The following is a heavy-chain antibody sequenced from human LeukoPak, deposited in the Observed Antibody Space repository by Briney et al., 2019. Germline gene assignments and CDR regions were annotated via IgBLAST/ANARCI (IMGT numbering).Heavy chain of an antibody. CDR1: GYKFTDLS. Sequence: SVKVSCKVSGYKFTDLSIHWVRQAPGKGLEWMGGFIPIFGTPDYAQKFQGRVTFTADESTGTAYMELSSLRSEDTAVYYCARGGSKYYFDYWGQGTLVTVSS. CDR3: ARGGSKYYFDY. V-gene: IGHV1-69*13. D-gene: IGHD3-16*01. J-gene: IGHJ4*02. CDR2: FIPIFGTP.